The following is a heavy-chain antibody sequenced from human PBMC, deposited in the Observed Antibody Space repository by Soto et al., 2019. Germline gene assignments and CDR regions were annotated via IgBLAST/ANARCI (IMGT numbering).Heavy chain of an antibody. Sequence: GESLKISCKASGYSVTTYLSGWVRQMPGKGLEWMGIIYPGDSDTRYSPSSQGQVTISADKSISTAYLQWRSLKASDTAMYYCARRGAVVPGDAFDIWGQGTMVTVSS. CDR1: GYSVTTYL. CDR2: IYPGDSDT. J-gene: IGHJ3*02. D-gene: IGHD3-22*01. CDR3: ARRGAVVPGDAFDI. V-gene: IGHV5-51*01.